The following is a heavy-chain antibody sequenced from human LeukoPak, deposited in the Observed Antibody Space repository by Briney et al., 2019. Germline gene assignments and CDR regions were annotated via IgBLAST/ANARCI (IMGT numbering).Heavy chain of an antibody. CDR3: AKMTRGWSNAFDI. CDR2: ISSSSRTI. D-gene: IGHD6-19*01. J-gene: IGHJ3*02. CDR1: GFTFSSYN. Sequence: GGSLRLSCAASGFTFSSYNMNWVRQAPGKGLEWVSYISSSSRTIYYADSVKGRFTISRDNSKNTLYLQMNSLRAEDTAVYYCAKMTRGWSNAFDIWGQGTMVTVSS. V-gene: IGHV3-48*01.